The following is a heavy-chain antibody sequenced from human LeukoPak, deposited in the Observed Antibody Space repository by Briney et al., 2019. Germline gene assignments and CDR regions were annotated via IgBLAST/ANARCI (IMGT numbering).Heavy chain of an antibody. CDR2: INHSGST. D-gene: IGHD6-13*01. CDR3: ARHGRAAAAGRLTPNWFDP. J-gene: IGHJ5*02. V-gene: IGHV4-34*01. CDR1: GFIFSNYG. Sequence: GSLRLSCAASGFIFSNYGMTWIRQPPGKGLEWIGEINHSGSTNYNPSLKSRVTISVDTSKNQFSLKLSSVTAADTAVYYCARHGRAAAAGRLTPNWFDPWGQGTLVTVSS.